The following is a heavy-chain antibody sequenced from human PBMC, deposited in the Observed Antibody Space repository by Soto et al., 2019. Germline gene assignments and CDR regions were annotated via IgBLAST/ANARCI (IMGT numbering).Heavy chain of an antibody. J-gene: IGHJ4*02. CDR2: IYTPGST. D-gene: IGHD1-26*01. V-gene: IGHV3-53*01. CDR3: ARGLVGSTTAFDS. Sequence: GGSLRLSCAASGFTVSRSYMSWVRQAPGKGLEWVSRIYTPGSTYYADSVKGRFTISRDNSKNTVYLQMNSLRVEDTAVYYCARGLVGSTTAFDSWGQGCLFAVAS. CDR1: GFTVSRSY.